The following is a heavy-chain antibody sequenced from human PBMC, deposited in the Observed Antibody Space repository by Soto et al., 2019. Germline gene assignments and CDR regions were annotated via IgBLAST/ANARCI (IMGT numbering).Heavy chain of an antibody. D-gene: IGHD2-2*01. CDR1: GYTFTSYY. Sequence: QVQLVQSGAEVKKPGASVKVSCKASGYTFTSYYMHWVRQAPGQGLEWMGIINPSGGSTSYAQKFQGRVTMTRDTSTSTVYMELSSLRSEDTAVYYCARSCSSTSCYPYYYYGMDVWGQGTTVTVSS. V-gene: IGHV1-46*01. CDR3: ARSCSSTSCYPYYYYGMDV. J-gene: IGHJ6*02. CDR2: INPSGGST.